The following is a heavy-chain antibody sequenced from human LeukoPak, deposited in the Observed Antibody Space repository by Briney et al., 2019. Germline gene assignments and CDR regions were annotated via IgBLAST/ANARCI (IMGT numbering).Heavy chain of an antibody. CDR1: GGSISGHY. J-gene: IGHJ4*02. CDR2: IYYSGST. V-gene: IGHV4-59*11. Sequence: SETLSLTCTVSGGSISGHYWSWIRQPPGKGLEFIGYIYYSGSTNYNPSLKSRVTMAVDTSKNQFSLNLRSVTAADTAVYYCAREDGYNFRVIDYWGQGTLVTVSS. D-gene: IGHD5-24*01. CDR3: AREDGYNFRVIDY.